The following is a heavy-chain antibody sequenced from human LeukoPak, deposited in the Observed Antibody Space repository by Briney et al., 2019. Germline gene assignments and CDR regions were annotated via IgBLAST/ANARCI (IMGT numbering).Heavy chain of an antibody. V-gene: IGHV3-21*01. CDR3: ARDRYCSSTSCYTMGSYGMDV. CDR2: ISSSSSYI. CDR1: GFTFSSYS. J-gene: IGHJ6*02. Sequence: GGSLRLSCAASGFTFSSYSMNWVRQAPGKGLEWVSSISSSSSYIYYADSVKGRFTISRDNAKNSLYLQMNSLRAEDTAVYYRARDRYCSSTSCYTMGSYGMDVWGQGTTVTVSS. D-gene: IGHD2-2*02.